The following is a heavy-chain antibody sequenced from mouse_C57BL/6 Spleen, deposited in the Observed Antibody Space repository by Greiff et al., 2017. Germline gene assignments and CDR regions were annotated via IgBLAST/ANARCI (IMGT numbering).Heavy chain of an antibody. CDR3: AHYYGSSPWDFDY. Sequence: VQLQQSVAELVRPGASVKLSCTASGFNIKNTYMHWVKQRPEQGLEWIGRIDPANGNTNYAPKFQGKATITADTSSNTSYLQLSSLTSEDTAIYYCAHYYGSSPWDFDYWGQGTTLTVSS. CDR1: GFNIKNTY. V-gene: IGHV14-3*01. D-gene: IGHD1-1*01. J-gene: IGHJ2*01. CDR2: IDPANGNT.